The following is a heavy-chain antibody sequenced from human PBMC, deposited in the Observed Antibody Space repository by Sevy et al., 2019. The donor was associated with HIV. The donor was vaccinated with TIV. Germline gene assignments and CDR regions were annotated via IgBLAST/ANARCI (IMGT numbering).Heavy chain of an antibody. CDR2: IYSDGST. Sequence: GGSLRLSCAASGFSVNSNYMTLVRQAPGKGLDWVSIIYSDGSTKYADALKGRFTISRDNSKNTMYLQMNSLRVEDTAVYYCARGGTIFGLVRHYFDYWGQGTLVTVSS. CDR3: ARGGTIFGLVRHYFDY. V-gene: IGHV3-66*01. J-gene: IGHJ4*02. D-gene: IGHD3-3*01. CDR1: GFSVNSNY.